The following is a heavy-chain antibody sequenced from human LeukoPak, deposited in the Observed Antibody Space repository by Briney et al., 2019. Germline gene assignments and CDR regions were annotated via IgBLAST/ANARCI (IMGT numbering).Heavy chain of an antibody. Sequence: GGSLRLSCAASGFTFSSYDMHWVRQATGKGLEWVSAIGTAGDTYYPGSVKGRFTISRENAKNSLYLQMNSLRAGDTAVYYCARGDGSWYYYMDVWGKGTTVTVSS. V-gene: IGHV3-13*01. CDR2: IGTAGDT. CDR1: GFTFSSYD. J-gene: IGHJ6*03. D-gene: IGHD3-10*01. CDR3: ARGDGSWYYYMDV.